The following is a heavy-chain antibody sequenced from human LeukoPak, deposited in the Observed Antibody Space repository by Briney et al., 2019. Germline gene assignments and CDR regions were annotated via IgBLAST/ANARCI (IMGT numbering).Heavy chain of an antibody. CDR1: GFTFSSYE. V-gene: IGHV3-48*03. CDR2: ISSSGSTI. CDR3: ARELATTHFDY. J-gene: IGHJ4*02. D-gene: IGHD5-12*01. Sequence: PGGSLGLSCAASGFTFSSYEMNWVRQAPGKGLEWVSYISSSGSTIYYADSVKGRLTISRDNAKNSLYLQMNSLRAEDTAVYYCARELATTHFDYWGQGTLVTVSS.